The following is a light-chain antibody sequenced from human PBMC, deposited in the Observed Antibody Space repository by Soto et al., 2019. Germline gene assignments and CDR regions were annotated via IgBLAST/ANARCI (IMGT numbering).Light chain of an antibody. V-gene: IGLV2-23*01. CDR1: ISDVGSSNL. CDR3: CSYVGARRYV. J-gene: IGLJ1*01. CDR2: EGN. Sequence: QSALTQPASVSGSPGQSIXISCAGSISDVGSSNLVSWYQQHPGKVPKLIIYEGNRRPSGVSSRFSGSNSGKTASLTISGLQAEDEADYYCCSYVGARRYVFVIATKLTVL.